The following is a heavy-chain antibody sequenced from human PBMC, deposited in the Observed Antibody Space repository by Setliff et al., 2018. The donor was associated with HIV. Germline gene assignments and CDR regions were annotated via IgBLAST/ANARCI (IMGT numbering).Heavy chain of an antibody. CDR2: IYPGDSET. D-gene: IGHD3-22*01. J-gene: IGHJ5*02. Sequence: GESLKISCQASGYRFSDYWINWVRQMPGKGLEWMGIIYPGDSETRYSPSFQGQVTISADKSISTAYLQWSSLKASDTAMYYCARGSSITMSWFDPWGQGTLVTVSS. CDR1: GYRFSDYW. CDR3: ARGSSITMSWFDP. V-gene: IGHV5-51*01.